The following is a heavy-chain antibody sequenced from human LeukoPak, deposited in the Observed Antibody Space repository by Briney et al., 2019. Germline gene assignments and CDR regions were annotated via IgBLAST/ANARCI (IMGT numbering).Heavy chain of an antibody. Sequence: PGGSLRLSCAASGFTFSNYWMSWVRQAPGKGLEWVANIKQDGSEKYYVDSVKGRFTLSRDNAKNSLNLQMNSLRAEDTAVYYCARXLTYGSGNHNGYFDYWGQGTQVTVSS. V-gene: IGHV3-7*03. CDR2: IKQDGSEK. J-gene: IGHJ4*02. CDR3: ARXLTYGSGNHNGYFDY. CDR1: GFTFSNYW. D-gene: IGHD3-10*01.